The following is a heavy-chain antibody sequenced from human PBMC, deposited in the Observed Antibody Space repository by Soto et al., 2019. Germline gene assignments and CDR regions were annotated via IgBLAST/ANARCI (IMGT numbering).Heavy chain of an antibody. D-gene: IGHD5-18*01. CDR1: GFTFSSYA. CDR3: VKSGGYSYGCQEADY. V-gene: IGHV3-23*01. J-gene: IGHJ4*02. Sequence: EVQLLESGGGLVQPGGSLRLSCAASGFTFSSYAMSWVRQAPGKGLEWVSAISGSGGSTYFADFVKGRFTISRDNSKNTLYLQMNSLRAEDTAVYYCVKSGGYSYGCQEADYWGRGTLVTVSS. CDR2: ISGSGGST.